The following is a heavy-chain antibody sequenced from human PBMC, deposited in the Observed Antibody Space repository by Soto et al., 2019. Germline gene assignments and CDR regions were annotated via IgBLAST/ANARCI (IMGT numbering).Heavy chain of an antibody. Sequence: GGSLRLSCAASGFTFSSYGMHWVRQAPGKGLEWVAVIWYDGSNKYYADSVKGRFTISRDNSKNTLYLQMNSLRAEDTAVYYCARENYYGSGETVGYGMDVWGQGTTVTVSS. D-gene: IGHD3-10*01. CDR3: ARENYYGSGETVGYGMDV. CDR2: IWYDGSNK. V-gene: IGHV3-33*01. J-gene: IGHJ6*02. CDR1: GFTFSSYG.